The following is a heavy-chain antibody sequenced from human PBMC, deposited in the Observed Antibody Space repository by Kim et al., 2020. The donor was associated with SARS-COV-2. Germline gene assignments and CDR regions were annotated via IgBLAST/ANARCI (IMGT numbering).Heavy chain of an antibody. CDR2: INHSGST. D-gene: IGHD3-10*01. CDR1: GGSFSGYY. V-gene: IGHV4-34*01. CDR3: ARGRTMVRGVIKTNYYYYGMDV. Sequence: SETLSLTCAVYGGSFSGYYWSWIRQPPGKGLEWIGEINHSGSTNYNPSLKSRVTISVDTSKNQFSLKLSSVTAADTAVYYCARGRTMVRGVIKTNYYYYGMDVWGQGTTVTVSS. J-gene: IGHJ6*02.